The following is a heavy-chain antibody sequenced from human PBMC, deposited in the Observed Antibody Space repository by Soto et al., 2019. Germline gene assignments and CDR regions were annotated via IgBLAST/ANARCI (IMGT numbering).Heavy chain of an antibody. CDR1: GGSFRGYY. CDR2: INHSGST. V-gene: IGHV4-34*01. CDR3: ARVDFWSGYSVYYYYGMDV. Sequence: SETLSLTCAVYGGSFRGYYWSWIRQPPGKGLEWIGEINHSGSTNYNPSLKSRVTISVDTSKNQFSLKLSSVTAADTAVYYCARVDFWSGYSVYYYYGMDVWGQGTTVTVS. J-gene: IGHJ6*02. D-gene: IGHD3-3*01.